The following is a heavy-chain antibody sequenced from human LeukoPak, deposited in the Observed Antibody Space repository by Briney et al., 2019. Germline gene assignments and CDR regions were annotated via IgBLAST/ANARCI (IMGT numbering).Heavy chain of an antibody. V-gene: IGHV3-21*01. CDR1: GFTFSSYS. J-gene: IGHJ6*02. Sequence: PGGSLRLSCAASGFTFSSYSMNWVRQAPGKGLEWVSSISSSSSYIYYADSVKSRFTISRDNAKNSLYLQMNSLRAEDTAVYYCASTPVIAAAGTFYYGMDVWGQGTTVTVSS. D-gene: IGHD6-13*01. CDR3: ASTPVIAAAGTFYYGMDV. CDR2: ISSSSSYI.